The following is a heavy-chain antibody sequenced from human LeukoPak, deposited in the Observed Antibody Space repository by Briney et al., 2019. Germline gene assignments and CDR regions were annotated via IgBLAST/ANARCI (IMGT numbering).Heavy chain of an antibody. CDR2: IYFSGST. Sequence: SETLSLTCTVSGGSITSSSYYWGWIRQPPGKGLEWIGIIYFSGSTYCNPSLKSRVTISVDTSKNQFSLKLSSVTAADTAVYYCARRRFGDSALDYWGQGTMVSVPS. D-gene: IGHD3-16*01. CDR3: ARRRFGDSALDY. J-gene: IGHJ4*02. CDR1: GGSITSSSYY. V-gene: IGHV4-39*01.